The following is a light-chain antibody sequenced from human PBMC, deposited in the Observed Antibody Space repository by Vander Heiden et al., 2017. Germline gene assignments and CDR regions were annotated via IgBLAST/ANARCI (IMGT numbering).Light chain of an antibody. CDR3: QQSSNIARRT. Sequence: DIQMTQSPSSLSASVGDRVTITRRASQSITTNLNWYQQKPGKAPNLLIYAASTLQNGVPSRFSGSGSGTDFTLTISGLLPEDFATYYCQQSSNIARRTFGQGTKVEFK. CDR2: AAS. J-gene: IGKJ1*01. CDR1: QSITTN. V-gene: IGKV1-39*01.